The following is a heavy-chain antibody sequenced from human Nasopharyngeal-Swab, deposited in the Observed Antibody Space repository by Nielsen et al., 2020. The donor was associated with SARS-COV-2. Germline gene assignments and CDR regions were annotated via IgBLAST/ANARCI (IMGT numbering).Heavy chain of an antibody. CDR1: GYPLINQA. Sequence: ASVKVSCKAYGYPLINQAMHWVRQAPGQRLEWMGWITAANGKTEYSQRFHDRLTLTTDTSANTAYMDLSGLRSEDTALYYCVRDDGRSWLLDKWGQGTLVTVSA. CDR3: VRDDGRSWLLDK. J-gene: IGHJ4*02. V-gene: IGHV1-3*01. D-gene: IGHD6-13*01. CDR2: ITAANGKT.